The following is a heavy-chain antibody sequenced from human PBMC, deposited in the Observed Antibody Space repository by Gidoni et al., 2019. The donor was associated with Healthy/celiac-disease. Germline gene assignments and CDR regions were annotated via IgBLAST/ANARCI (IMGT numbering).Heavy chain of an antibody. V-gene: IGHV3-15*01. Sequence: GGLVRPGGSLRLSCAASGFTFSNAWMSWVRQAPGTGLEWVGRIKSKTDGGTTDYAAPVKGRFTISRDDSKNTLYLQMNSLKTEDTAVYYCTTQSGYDWSPILWFRDHSPDYYYGMDVWGQGTTVTVSS. CDR1: GFTFSNAW. CDR3: TTQSGYDWSPILWFRDHSPDYYYGMDV. J-gene: IGHJ6*02. D-gene: IGHD3-10*01. CDR2: IKSKTDGGTT.